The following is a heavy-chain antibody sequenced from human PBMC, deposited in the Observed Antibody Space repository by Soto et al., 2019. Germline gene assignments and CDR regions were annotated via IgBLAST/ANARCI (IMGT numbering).Heavy chain of an antibody. D-gene: IGHD4-17*01. CDR2: ISTFNGNI. CDR3: ARGTVTSGRWFGP. Sequence: QVHLVQSGTEVKEPGASVKVSCKASASTFTGYTINWVRQAPGQGLEWMGWISTFNGNIKYAGNFGGRVTMTTNTSTTTAYVELTSLTFDDAAVYFCARGTVTSGRWFGPWGQGALVSVSS. CDR1: ASTFTGYT. V-gene: IGHV1-18*04. J-gene: IGHJ5*02.